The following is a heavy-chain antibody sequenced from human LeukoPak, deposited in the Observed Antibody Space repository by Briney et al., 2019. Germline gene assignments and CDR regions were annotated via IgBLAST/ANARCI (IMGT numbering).Heavy chain of an antibody. CDR3: ARERGVYWFDP. J-gene: IGHJ5*02. V-gene: IGHV1-18*01. CDR1: GYTFTSYG. Sequence: ASVKVSCKASGYTFTSYGISWVRQAPGQGLEWMGWISAYNGNTNYAQKLQGRVTMTTDTSTSTACMELRSLRSDDTAVYYCARERGVYWFDPWGQGTLVTVSS. CDR2: ISAYNGNT. D-gene: IGHD2-8*01.